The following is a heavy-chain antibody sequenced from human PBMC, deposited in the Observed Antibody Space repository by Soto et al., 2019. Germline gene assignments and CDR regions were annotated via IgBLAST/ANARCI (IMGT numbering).Heavy chain of an antibody. V-gene: IGHV3-33*01. CDR2: IWYDGSNK. CDR3: ARGGSWNGAFDY. J-gene: IGHJ4*02. D-gene: IGHD1-1*01. Sequence: GGSLRLSCAASGFTFSSYGMHWVRQAPGKGLEWVAVIWYDGSNKYYADSVKGRFTISRDNSKNTLYLQMNSLRAEDTAVYYCARGGSWNGAFDYWGQGTLVTVSS. CDR1: GFTFSSYG.